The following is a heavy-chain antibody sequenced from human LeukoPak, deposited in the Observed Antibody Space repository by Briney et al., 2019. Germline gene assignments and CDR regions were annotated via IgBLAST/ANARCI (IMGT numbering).Heavy chain of an antibody. J-gene: IGHJ6*03. CDR2: MNPNSGNT. D-gene: IGHD2-15*01. CDR3: GAAIYCSGTSCSYAYLYYMEV. CDR1: GYTFTSYD. Sequence: ATVKVSCKASGYTFTSYDINWVRQATGQGLEWMGWMNPNSGNTGYAQKFQGRVTMTRNTSISTAYMELSSLRSEDKAVYLCGAAIYCSGTSCSYAYLYYMEVWGKGTTVTVSS. V-gene: IGHV1-8*01.